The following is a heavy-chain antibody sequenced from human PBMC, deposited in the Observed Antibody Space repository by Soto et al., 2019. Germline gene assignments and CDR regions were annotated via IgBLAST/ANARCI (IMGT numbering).Heavy chain of an antibody. CDR3: ARDVKPRYCSSTSCYTRDPYDWFDP. CDR1: GFTFSSYS. Sequence: GSLRLSCAASGFTFSSYSMNWVRQAPGKGLEWVSSISSSSSYIYYADSVKGRFTISRDNAKNSLYLQMNSLRAEDTAVYYCARDVKPRYCSSTSCYTRDPYDWFDPWGQGTLVTVSS. CDR2: ISSSSSYI. J-gene: IGHJ5*02. V-gene: IGHV3-21*01. D-gene: IGHD2-2*01.